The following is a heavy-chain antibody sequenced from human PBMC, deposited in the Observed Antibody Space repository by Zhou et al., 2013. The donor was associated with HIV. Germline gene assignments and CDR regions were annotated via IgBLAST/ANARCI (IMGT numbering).Heavy chain of an antibody. J-gene: IGHJ6*03. CDR3: ARLVAARDYYYYIDV. CDR1: GGSISSHY. V-gene: IGHV4-59*11. D-gene: IGHD6-13*01. Sequence: VQLQESGPGLVKPSETLSLTCTVSGGSISSHYWSWIRQPPGKGLEYIGYIHSTGSTNYNPSLKSRVTISVDTSKNQFSLKLSSVTAADTAVYYCARLVAARDYYYYIDVWGRRDHGHRLL. CDR2: IHSTGST.